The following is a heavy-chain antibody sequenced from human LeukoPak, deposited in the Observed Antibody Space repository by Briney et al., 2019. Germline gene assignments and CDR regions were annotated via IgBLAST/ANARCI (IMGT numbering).Heavy chain of an antibody. J-gene: IGHJ4*02. CDR1: GYSFTDYY. CDR2: IKPNSGGA. D-gene: IGHD1-14*01. Sequence: ASVKVSCKASGYSFTDYYIHWVRQAPGQGLEWMGVIKPNSGGADYAPSFQGSVTMTRDTSITTAYLELSNLGSDDTALYYCARELPPLGDFDYWGQGTLVAVSS. CDR3: ARELPPLGDFDY. V-gene: IGHV1-2*02.